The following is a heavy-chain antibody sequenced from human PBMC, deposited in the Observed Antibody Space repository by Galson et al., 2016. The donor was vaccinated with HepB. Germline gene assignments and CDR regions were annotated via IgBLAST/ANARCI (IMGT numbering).Heavy chain of an antibody. J-gene: IGHJ4*02. D-gene: IGHD3-22*01. Sequence: SETLSLTCGVSGGSVTSPRYYWGWIRQPPGKGLEWIGSIYYSGSTYYNPSLKSRVTISVDTSKNHLSLTLSSVTAADTAVYYCARGAYDTSSSFDNWGQGTLVIVSS. CDR3: ARGAYDTSSSFDN. V-gene: IGHV4-39*02. CDR1: GGSVTSPRYY. CDR2: IYYSGST.